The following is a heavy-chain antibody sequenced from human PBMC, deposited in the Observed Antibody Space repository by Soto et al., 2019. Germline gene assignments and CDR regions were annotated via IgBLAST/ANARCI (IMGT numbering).Heavy chain of an antibody. CDR2: INHSGST. CDR3: ARDLISSRGPDY. V-gene: IGHV4-34*01. CDR1: GGSFSGYY. D-gene: IGHD3-10*01. J-gene: IGHJ4*02. Sequence: QVQLQQWGAGLLKPSETLSLTCAVYGGSFSGYYWSWIRQPPGKGLEWIGEINHSGSTNYNPSLNSRVTISVDTSKNQFSLKLSSVTAADTAVYYCARDLISSRGPDYWGQGTLVTVSS.